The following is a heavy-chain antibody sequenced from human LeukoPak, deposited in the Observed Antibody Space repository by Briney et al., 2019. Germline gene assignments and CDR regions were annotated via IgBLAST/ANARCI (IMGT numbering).Heavy chain of an antibody. CDR1: GFRFSSHG. D-gene: IGHD3-10*01. J-gene: IGHJ4*02. V-gene: IGHV3-33*01. CDR3: ARFVGSDYTGSFDL. CDR2: IWYDGSNP. Sequence: PGTSLRLSCAGSGFRFSSHGMHWVRQAPGKGLEWLGYIWYDGSNPDYVDPVKGRFTISRDNFKNTVYLQMNSLRAEDTAVYHCARFVGSDYTGSFDLWGQGTPVTVSS.